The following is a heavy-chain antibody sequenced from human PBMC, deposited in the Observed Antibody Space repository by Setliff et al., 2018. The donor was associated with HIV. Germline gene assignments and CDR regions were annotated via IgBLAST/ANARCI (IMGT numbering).Heavy chain of an antibody. D-gene: IGHD2-21*02. CDR1: GGSTTSSTYY. J-gene: IGHJ3*02. CDR3: VRHNPTVVTDGYDI. Sequence: SETLSLTCTVSGGSTTSSTYYWGWIRQPPGRGLEWIGSVSYTGRTYYNPSLKSRVTISIDTSRNQFSLNLSSVTAADTAVYYFVRHNPTVVTDGYDIWGQGTKVTVSS. CDR2: VSYTGRT. V-gene: IGHV4-39*01.